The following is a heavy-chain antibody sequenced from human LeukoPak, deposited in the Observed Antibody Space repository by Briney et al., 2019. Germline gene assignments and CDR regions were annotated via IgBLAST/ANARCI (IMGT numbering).Heavy chain of an antibody. CDR3: AKQCGGSDWFDAFDI. CDR1: GFTFSSYW. D-gene: IGHD6-19*01. V-gene: IGHV3-74*01. CDR2: INSDGSDT. Sequence: PGGSLRLSCAASGFTFSSYWMHWVRQAPGKGLVWVSHINSDGSDTTYADSVKGRFTISRDNAENTLHLQMNSLRAEDTAVYYCAKQCGGSDWFDAFDIWGQGTMVTVSS. J-gene: IGHJ3*02.